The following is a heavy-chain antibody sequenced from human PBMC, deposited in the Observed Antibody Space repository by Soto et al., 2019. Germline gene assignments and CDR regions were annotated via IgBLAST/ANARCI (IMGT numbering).Heavy chain of an antibody. CDR1: GYSFTSYW. Sequence: PGDSLKISCKGSGYSFTSYWIGWVRQMPGKGLEWMGIIYPGDSDTRYSPSFQGQVTISADKSISTAYLQWSSLKASDTAVYYCARDEAARPSYYYYGMDVWGQGTTVTVSS. CDR2: IYPGDSDT. D-gene: IGHD6-6*01. CDR3: ARDEAARPSYYYYGMDV. J-gene: IGHJ6*02. V-gene: IGHV5-51*01.